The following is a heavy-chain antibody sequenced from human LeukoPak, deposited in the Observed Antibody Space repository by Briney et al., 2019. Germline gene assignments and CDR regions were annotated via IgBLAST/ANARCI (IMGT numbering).Heavy chain of an antibody. J-gene: IGHJ6*03. CDR3: ASTTGIYYYMDV. Sequence: SQTLSLTCAVSGGSISSGGYSWSWIRQPPGKGLEWIGYIYYSGSTYYNPSLKSRVTISVDTSKNQFSLKLSSVTAADTAVYYCASTTGIYYYMDVWGKGTTVTVSS. CDR2: IYYSGST. D-gene: IGHD6-13*01. CDR1: GGSISSGGYS. V-gene: IGHV4-30-4*07.